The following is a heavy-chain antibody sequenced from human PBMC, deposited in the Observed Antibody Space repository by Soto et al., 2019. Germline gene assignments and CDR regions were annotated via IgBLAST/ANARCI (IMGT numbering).Heavy chain of an antibody. D-gene: IGHD6-13*01. V-gene: IGHV4-39*01. CDR1: GGSISSGSYY. Sequence: SETLSLTCSVSGGSISSGSYYWGWIRQTPGRGLEWIASMYHGGTTYSNPSLKSRVTISVDTSKNQFSLRLTSVTAADAAVYYCARXGVRAAATNWFDPWGQGTLVTVSS. CDR2: MYHGGTT. J-gene: IGHJ5*02. CDR3: ARXGVRAAATNWFDP.